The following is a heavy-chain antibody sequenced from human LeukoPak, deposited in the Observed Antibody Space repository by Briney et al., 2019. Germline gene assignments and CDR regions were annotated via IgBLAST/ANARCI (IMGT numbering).Heavy chain of an antibody. Sequence: PGGSLRLSCAASGFTFSNAWMSWVRQAPGKGLEWVGRIKSITDGGTTDYAAPVKGRFTISRDDSKNTLYLQMNSLKTEDTAVYYCTTDLYYYDSSGYYSTGDYWGQGTLVTVSS. CDR2: IKSITDGGTT. D-gene: IGHD3-22*01. CDR1: GFTFSNAW. CDR3: TTDLYYYDSSGYYSTGDY. V-gene: IGHV3-15*01. J-gene: IGHJ4*02.